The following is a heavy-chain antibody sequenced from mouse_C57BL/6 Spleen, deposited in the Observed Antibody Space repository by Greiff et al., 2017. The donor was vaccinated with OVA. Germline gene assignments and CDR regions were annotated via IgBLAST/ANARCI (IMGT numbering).Heavy chain of an antibody. CDR3: EGSGTAVGYVGV. CDR2: MDPSDSYT. D-gene: IGHD1-1*01. V-gene: IGHV1-69*01. CDR1: GYTFTSYW. Sequence: VQLQQPGAELVMPGASVKLSCKASGYTFTSYWMHWVKQRPGQGLEWIGEMDPSDSYTNYNQKFKGKSTLTVDKSSSTAYMQLSSLTSEDSAVYYCEGSGTAVGYVGVWGTGTTVTVSS. J-gene: IGHJ1*03.